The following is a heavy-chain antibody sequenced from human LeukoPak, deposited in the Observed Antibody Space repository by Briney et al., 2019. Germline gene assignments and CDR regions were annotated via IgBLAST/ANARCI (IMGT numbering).Heavy chain of an antibody. V-gene: IGHV4-38-2*01. Sequence: SETLSLTCAVSGYSISSGYYWGWIRQPPGKGLEWIGSIYHSGSTYYNPSLKSRVTISVDTSKNQFSLKLSSVTAADTAVYYCARYTGSHFDLWGQGTLVTVSS. D-gene: IGHD1-26*01. CDR2: IYHSGST. CDR3: ARYTGSHFDL. CDR1: GYSISSGYY. J-gene: IGHJ4*02.